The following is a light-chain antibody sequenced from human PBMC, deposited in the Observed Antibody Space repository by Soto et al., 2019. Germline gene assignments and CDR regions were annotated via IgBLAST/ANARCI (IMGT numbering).Light chain of an antibody. J-gene: IGKJ2*01. CDR3: QSYGGSPLHT. V-gene: IGKV3-20*01. CDR2: GAS. CDR1: QSVTSSY. Sequence: EIVLTQSPGTLSLSPGERATLSCRASQSVTSSYLAWYQQKPGQAPRLLIYGASTRATGIPDRFSGSGSGTDFSLTISRLEPEDFAVYYCQSYGGSPLHTFGQGTKLEI.